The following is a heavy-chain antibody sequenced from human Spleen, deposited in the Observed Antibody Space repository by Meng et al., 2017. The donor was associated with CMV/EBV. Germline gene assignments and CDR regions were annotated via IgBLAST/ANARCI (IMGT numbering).Heavy chain of an antibody. CDR2: TYYRSKWYD. D-gene: IGHD6-19*01. V-gene: IGHV6-1*01. CDR3: ARESYSSPDSMDV. CDR1: GDSVSSNSAA. Sequence: SLSLTCAISGDSVSSNSAARNWIRQSPSRGLEWLGRTYYRSKWYDNYAVSVKSRITINPDTSKNQFSLQLNSVTPEDTAVYYCARESYSSPDSMDVWGQGTTVTVSS. J-gene: IGHJ6*02.